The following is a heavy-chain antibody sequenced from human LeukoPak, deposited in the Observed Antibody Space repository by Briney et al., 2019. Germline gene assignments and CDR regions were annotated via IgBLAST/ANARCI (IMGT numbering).Heavy chain of an antibody. CDR1: GFTFGDYA. J-gene: IGHJ4*02. V-gene: IGHV3-49*03. CDR2: IRSKAYGGTT. CDR3: TRGRTYSSSLCIFDY. D-gene: IGHD6-13*01. Sequence: GGFLRLSCTASGFTFGDYAMSWFRQAPGKGLEWVGFIRSKAYGGTTEYAASVKGRFTISRDDSKSIAYLQMNSLKTEDTAVYYCTRGRTYSSSLCIFDYWGQGTLVTVSS.